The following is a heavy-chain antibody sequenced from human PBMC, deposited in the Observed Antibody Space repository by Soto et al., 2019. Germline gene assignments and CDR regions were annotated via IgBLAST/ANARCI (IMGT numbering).Heavy chain of an antibody. D-gene: IGHD3-10*01. CDR2: IYSGGST. J-gene: IGHJ6*02. CDR3: ARGALLWFGELYYNYYGMDV. CDR1: GFTVSSNY. Sequence: GGSLRLSCAASGFTVSSNYMSWVRQAPGKGLEWVSVIYSGGSTYYADSVKGRFTISRHNSKNTLYLQMNSLRAEDTAVYYCARGALLWFGELYYNYYGMDVWGQGTTVTVS. V-gene: IGHV3-53*04.